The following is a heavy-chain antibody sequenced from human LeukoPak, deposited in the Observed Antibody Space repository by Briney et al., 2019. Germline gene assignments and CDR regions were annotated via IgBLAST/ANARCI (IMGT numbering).Heavy chain of an antibody. J-gene: IGHJ2*01. V-gene: IGHV1-2*02. CDR3: ARDGGYCSSTSCYNQPIHFDL. CDR1: GYTFTGYY. CDR2: INPNSGGT. Sequence: GASVKVSCKASGYTFTGYYMHWVRQAPGQGLEWMGWINPNSGGTNYAQKFQGRVTMTRGTSISTAYMELSRLRSDDTAVYYCARDGGYCSSTSCYNQPIHFDLWGRGTLVTVSS. D-gene: IGHD2-2*02.